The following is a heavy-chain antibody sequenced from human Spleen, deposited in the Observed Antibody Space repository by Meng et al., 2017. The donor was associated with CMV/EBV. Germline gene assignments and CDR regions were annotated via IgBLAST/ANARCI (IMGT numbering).Heavy chain of an antibody. CDR3: VRVGLAFDY. D-gene: IGHD5-12*01. CDR1: GFIVSDNY. Sequence: GESLKISCAASGFIVSDNYMTWVRQAPGKGLEWVSSISASGDSTSYTDSVKGRFTISRDNAKNSLYLQMSGLGAEDAALYYCVRVGLAFDYWGQGTLVTVSS. V-gene: IGHV3-11*01. J-gene: IGHJ4*02. CDR2: ISASGDST.